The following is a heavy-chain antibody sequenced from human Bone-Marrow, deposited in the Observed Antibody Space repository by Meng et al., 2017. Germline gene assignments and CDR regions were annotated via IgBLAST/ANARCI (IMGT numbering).Heavy chain of an antibody. D-gene: IGHD1-26*01. V-gene: IGHV3-11*01. CDR3: ARDAPGWELGAGMDV. J-gene: IGHJ6*02. CDR2: ISSSGSTI. Sequence: GESLKISCAASGFTFSDYYMSWIRQAPGKGLEWVSYISSSGSTIYYADSVKGRFTISRDNAKNSLYLQMNSLRAEDTAVYYCARDAPGWELGAGMDVWGQGNTVNGAS. CDR1: GFTFSDYY.